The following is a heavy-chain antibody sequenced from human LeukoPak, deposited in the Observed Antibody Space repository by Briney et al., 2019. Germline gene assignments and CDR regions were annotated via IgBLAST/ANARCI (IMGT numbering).Heavy chain of an antibody. J-gene: IGHJ6*02. D-gene: IGHD5-18*01. V-gene: IGHV4-59*01. CDR3: ARGERGYSYGKGGYYYGMDV. Sequence: SETLSLTCSVSGDSISTYYWWAWIRQPPGKGLEWIGYIYYTGSTNYNPSLQSQATISVDTSKNQFSLKLSSVTVADTAVYYCARGERGYSYGKGGYYYGMDVWGQGTTVTVSS. CDR1: GDSISTYY. CDR2: IYYTGST.